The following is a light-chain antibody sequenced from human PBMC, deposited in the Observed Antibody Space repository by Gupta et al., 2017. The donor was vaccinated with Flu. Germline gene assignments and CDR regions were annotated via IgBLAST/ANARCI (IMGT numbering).Light chain of an antibody. CDR2: AEA. CDR1: QGISNY. J-gene: IGKJ1*01. Sequence: DIQMTQSQSSLSASVGDRVTITCRASQGISNYLAWYQQKPGKVPKLLMYAEATWQAGVPSRFSGSGGGIDFTLTISSRQQEDVATYYCHKDNSGPPWTFGQGTKVEIK. V-gene: IGKV1-27*01. CDR3: HKDNSGPPWT.